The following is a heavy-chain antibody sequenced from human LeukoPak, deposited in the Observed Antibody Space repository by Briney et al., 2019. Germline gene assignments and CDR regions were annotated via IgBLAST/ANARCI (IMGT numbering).Heavy chain of an antibody. J-gene: IGHJ6*03. CDR1: VGSISGYY. V-gene: IGHV4-59*01. D-gene: IGHD6-13*01. Sequence: SETLSLTCTVSVGSISGYYWSCIRQPPRKGLGWIGYIYYSGGANYNPSPQSRVTISVDTSKNQCALKLSSVTAADTAVYYCAREKRQQLVLYYYYYMHVWGKGTTVTVSS. CDR3: AREKRQQLVLYYYYYMHV. CDR2: IYYSGGA.